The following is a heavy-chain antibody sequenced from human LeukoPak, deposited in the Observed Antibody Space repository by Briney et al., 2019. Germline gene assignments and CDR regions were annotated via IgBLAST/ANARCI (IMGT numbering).Heavy chain of an antibody. CDR1: GYSFDSGYY. Sequence: PSETLSLTCTVSGYSFDSGYYCGWIRQPPGKGLEWIANIYYSGSASYNPSLKSRVTVSIDTSKNKFSLKLYSVSAADTALYYCARLYCISTSCYTIDYWGQGTLVTVSS. D-gene: IGHD2-2*02. CDR2: IYYSGSA. J-gene: IGHJ4*02. V-gene: IGHV4-38-2*02. CDR3: ARLYCISTSCYTIDY.